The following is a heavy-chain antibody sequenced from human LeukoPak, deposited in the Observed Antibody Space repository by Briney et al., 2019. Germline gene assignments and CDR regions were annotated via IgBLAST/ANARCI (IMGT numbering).Heavy chain of an antibody. CDR2: IYHSGST. CDR1: GGSISSSNW. D-gene: IGHD6-13*01. Sequence: SETLSLTCAVSGGSISSSNWGSWVRPPPGKGLEWIGEIYHSGSTNYNPSLKSRVTISVDKSKNQFSLKLSSVTAADTAVYYCARELAAAGYRKFDYWGQGTLVTVSS. J-gene: IGHJ4*02. CDR3: ARELAAAGYRKFDY. V-gene: IGHV4-4*02.